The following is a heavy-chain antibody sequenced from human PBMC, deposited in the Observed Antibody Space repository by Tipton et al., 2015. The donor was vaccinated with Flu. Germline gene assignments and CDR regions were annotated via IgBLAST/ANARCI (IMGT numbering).Heavy chain of an antibody. CDR1: EGSMSSYY. V-gene: IGHV4-4*07. CDR2: FYTSGST. Sequence: TLSLTCTVSEGSMSSYYWSWIRQPAGKGLEWIGRFYTSGSTNYNPSLKSRVTMSVDTSQNQFSLKLRSVTATDTAVYYCARCRSGYCEWFDPWCQGTMVTVSS. CDR3: ARCRSGYCEWFDP. D-gene: IGHD3-22*01. J-gene: IGHJ5*02.